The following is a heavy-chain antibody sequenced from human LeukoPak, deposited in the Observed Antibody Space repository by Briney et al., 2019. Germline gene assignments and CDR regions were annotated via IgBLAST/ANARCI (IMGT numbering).Heavy chain of an antibody. CDR3: ARRYCSTCPTGHAFDL. CDR1: GFSVSYYY. J-gene: IGHJ3*01. Sequence: GGSLRLSCAASGFSVSYYYMSWVRQAPGRGLEWVSALSSGDNTHYADSVNGRFTISRDNSKNTLYLQLNSLRAEDTAVYYCARRYCSTCPTGHAFDLWGQGTMVTVSS. CDR2: LSSGDNT. D-gene: IGHD2-2*01. V-gene: IGHV3-53*01.